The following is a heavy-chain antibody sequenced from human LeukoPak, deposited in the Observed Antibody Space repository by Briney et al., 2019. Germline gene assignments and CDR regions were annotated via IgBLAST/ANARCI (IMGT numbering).Heavy chain of an antibody. CDR1: GGTFSSYA. CDR3: TSYADYYYGMDV. CDR2: IIPILGIA. V-gene: IGHV1-69*04. D-gene: IGHD4-17*01. J-gene: IGHJ6*02. Sequence: SVKVSCKASGGTFSSYAISWVPQAPGQGLEWMGRIIPILGIANYAQKFQGRVTITADKSTSTAYMELSSLRSKDTAVYYCTSYADYYYGMDVWGQGTTVTVSS.